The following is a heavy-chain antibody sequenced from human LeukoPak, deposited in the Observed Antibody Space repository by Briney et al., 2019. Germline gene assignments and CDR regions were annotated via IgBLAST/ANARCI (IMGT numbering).Heavy chain of an antibody. CDR3: ARRIVGVIDAFDY. J-gene: IGHJ4*02. D-gene: IGHD1-26*01. Sequence: PSETLSLTCTVSGGSISSSISYWSWIRQPPGKRLEWIATIYYSGSTYYSPSLKSRVTISVDTSKNQFSLKVTSMTAADTAVYYCARRIVGVIDAFDYWGQGALVTVSS. CDR2: IYYSGST. CDR1: GGSISSSISY. V-gene: IGHV4-39*01.